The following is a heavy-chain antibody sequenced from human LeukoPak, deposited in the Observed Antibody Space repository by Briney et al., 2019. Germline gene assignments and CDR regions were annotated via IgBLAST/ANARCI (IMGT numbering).Heavy chain of an antibody. CDR3: THCATNWHDIHYFDY. V-gene: IGHV2-5*01. D-gene: IGHD1-1*01. J-gene: IGHJ4*02. Sequence: SGPTLVKPTQTLTLTCSFSGFSVSTSGEGVAWIRQPPVKALEWLSLIYWNDDARYSPSLRGRLTITKDTSKNQVVLTVTNVDPVDTATYYCTHCATNWHDIHYFDYWGQGILVTVSS. CDR1: GFSVSTSGEG. CDR2: IYWNDDA.